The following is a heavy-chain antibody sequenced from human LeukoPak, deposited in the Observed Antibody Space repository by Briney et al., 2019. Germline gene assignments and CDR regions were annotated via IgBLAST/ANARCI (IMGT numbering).Heavy chain of an antibody. Sequence: GGSLRLSCGASGFTFTAHWIHWVRQAPGKGLVWVSRIKPDGSDTNYADSVKGRFTISRDNAKNTVYLQMNSLRAEDTAVYYCARGKYGGYFIDYWGQGTLVTVSS. V-gene: IGHV3-74*01. J-gene: IGHJ4*02. CDR3: ARGKYGGYFIDY. D-gene: IGHD5-12*01. CDR2: IKPDGSDT. CDR1: GFTFTAHW.